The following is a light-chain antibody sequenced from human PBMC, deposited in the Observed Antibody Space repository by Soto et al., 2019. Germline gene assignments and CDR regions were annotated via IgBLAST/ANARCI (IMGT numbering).Light chain of an antibody. CDR2: EVT. CDR3: SSYAGSNNFV. Sequence: QSALTQPASVSGSPGQSVTISHTGTSSDVGGYDYVSWYQQHPGKAPKLMIYEVTKRPSGVPDRFSGSKSGNTASLTVSGLQAEDEADYYCSSYAGSNNFVFGTGTKVTVL. V-gene: IGLV2-8*01. CDR1: SSDVGGYDY. J-gene: IGLJ1*01.